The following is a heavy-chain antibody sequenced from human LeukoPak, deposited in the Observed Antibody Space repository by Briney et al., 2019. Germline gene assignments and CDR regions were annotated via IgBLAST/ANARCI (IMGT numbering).Heavy chain of an antibody. Sequence: ASVKVSCKSAGYSFTSYGISWVRQAPGQGLEWMGWISAYNGNTNYAQKLQGRVTMTTDTSTSTAYMELRSLRSDDTAVYYCARDSLQFGRDMDVWGKGTTVTISS. J-gene: IGHJ6*03. CDR1: GYSFTSYG. V-gene: IGHV1-18*01. D-gene: IGHD3-10*01. CDR3: ARDSLQFGRDMDV. CDR2: ISAYNGNT.